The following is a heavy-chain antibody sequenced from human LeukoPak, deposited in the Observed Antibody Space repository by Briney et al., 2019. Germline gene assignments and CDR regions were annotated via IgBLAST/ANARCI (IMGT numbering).Heavy chain of an antibody. CDR1: GGSFSGYY. Sequence: PSETLSLTCAVYGGSFSGYYWSWIRQPPVKGLEWIGEINHSGSTNYNPSLKSRVTISVDTSKNQFSLKLSSVTAADTAVYYCARGSSSGWSRYNWFDPWGQGTLVTVSS. V-gene: IGHV4-34*01. CDR2: INHSGST. J-gene: IGHJ5*02. D-gene: IGHD6-19*01. CDR3: ARGSSSGWSRYNWFDP.